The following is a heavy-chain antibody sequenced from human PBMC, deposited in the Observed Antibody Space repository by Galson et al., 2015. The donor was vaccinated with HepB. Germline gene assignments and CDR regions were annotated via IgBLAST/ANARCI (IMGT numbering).Heavy chain of an antibody. CDR1: GYTFTSYY. CDR3: ARALVSPRTGDYYYYGMDV. J-gene: IGHJ6*02. V-gene: IGHV1-46*01. CDR2: INPSGGST. Sequence: SVKVSCKASGYTFTSYYMHWVRQAPGQGLEWMGIINPSGGSTSYAQKFQGRVTMTRDTSTNTVYMELSSLRSDDTAVYYCARALVSPRTGDYYYYGMDVCGQGTTVTVSS. D-gene: IGHD3/OR15-3a*01.